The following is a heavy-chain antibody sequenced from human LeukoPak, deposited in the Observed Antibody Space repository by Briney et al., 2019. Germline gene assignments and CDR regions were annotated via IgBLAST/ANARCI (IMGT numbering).Heavy chain of an antibody. J-gene: IGHJ4*02. V-gene: IGHV5-51*01. Sequence: AGESLKISCQGSGFTFTNYWVAWVRQMPGKGLEWMGIIYPGDSDTRYSPSFQGQVTISADKSIDTAYLHWSSLKASDTAMYYCARHYRDSSTSPDYWGQGTLVTVSS. CDR3: ARHYRDSSTSPDY. CDR1: GFTFTNYW. D-gene: IGHD2-2*01. CDR2: IYPGDSDT.